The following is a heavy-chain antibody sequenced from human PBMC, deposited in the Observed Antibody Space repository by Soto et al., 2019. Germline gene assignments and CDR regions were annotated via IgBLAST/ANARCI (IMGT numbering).Heavy chain of an antibody. CDR1: GFIFSSYW. Sequence: GGSLRLSCAASGFIFSSYWMHWVRQAPGKGLVWISRINSDGSSTSYADSVKGRFTSSRDNAENTLNLQMNSLRAEDTAVYYCAISKGTNSQFEYWGQGALVTVSS. J-gene: IGHJ4*02. CDR3: AISKGTNSQFEY. D-gene: IGHD1-7*01. V-gene: IGHV3-74*01. CDR2: INSDGSST.